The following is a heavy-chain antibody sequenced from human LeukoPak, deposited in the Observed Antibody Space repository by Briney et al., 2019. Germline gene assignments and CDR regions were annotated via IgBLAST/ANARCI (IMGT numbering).Heavy chain of an antibody. CDR1: GFTFSSYA. J-gene: IGHJ4*02. D-gene: IGHD6-13*01. CDR2: ISGSGGST. Sequence: GGSLRLSCAASGFTFSSYAMSWVRQAPGKGLEWVSAISGSGGSTYYTDSVRGRFTISRDNSKNTLYLQMNSLRAEDTAVYYCASSSLLTSDHWGQGTLVTVSS. V-gene: IGHV3-23*01. CDR3: ASSSLLTSDH.